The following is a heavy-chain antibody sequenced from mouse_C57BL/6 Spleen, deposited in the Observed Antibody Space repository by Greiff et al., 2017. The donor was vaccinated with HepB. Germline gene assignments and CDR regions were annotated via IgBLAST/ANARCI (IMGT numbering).Heavy chain of an antibody. CDR3: VREGCNGSSVFAY. D-gene: IGHD1-1*01. Sequence: EVKLMESGGGLVQPKGSLKLSCAASGFTFNTYAMNWVRQAPGKGLEWVARIRSKRSNYATYYADSVKDRFTISRDASQSMLYLQMNNLKTEDTAMYYCVREGCNGSSVFAYWGQGTLVTVSA. CDR1: GFTFNTYA. J-gene: IGHJ3*01. V-gene: IGHV10-3*01. CDR2: IRSKRSNYAT.